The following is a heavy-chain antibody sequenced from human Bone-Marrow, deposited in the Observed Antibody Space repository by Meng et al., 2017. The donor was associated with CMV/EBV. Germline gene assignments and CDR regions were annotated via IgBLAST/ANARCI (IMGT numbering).Heavy chain of an antibody. V-gene: IGHV5-51*01. CDR1: GYTFSNYW. J-gene: IGHJ4*02. CDR3: ARRAKTAMVTGNFDY. D-gene: IGHD5-18*01. Sequence: KVSCKASGYTFSNYWIAWVRQMPGKGLEWMGFVYPGDSDTRYSPSVQGQATISADKSISTAYLQWSSLKASDTAMYYCARRAKTAMVTGNFDYWGQGTLVTVSS. CDR2: VYPGDSDT.